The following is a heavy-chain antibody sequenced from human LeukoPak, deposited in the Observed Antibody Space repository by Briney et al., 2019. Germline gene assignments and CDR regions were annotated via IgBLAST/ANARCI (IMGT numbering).Heavy chain of an antibody. Sequence: ASVKVSCKASGYTFTSYGFSWVRQAPGQGLEWMGWISAYNGNTNYAQKLQGRVTMTTDTSTSTAYMELRSLRSDDTAVYYCAREKRVDYYDSSGYYYYWGQGTLVTVSS. V-gene: IGHV1-18*01. D-gene: IGHD3-22*01. CDR3: AREKRVDYYDSSGYYYY. CDR1: GYTFTSYG. J-gene: IGHJ4*02. CDR2: ISAYNGNT.